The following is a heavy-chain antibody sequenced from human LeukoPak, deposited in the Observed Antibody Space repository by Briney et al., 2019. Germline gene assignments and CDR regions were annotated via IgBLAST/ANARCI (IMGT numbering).Heavy chain of an antibody. Sequence: SETLSLTCAVSGGSISSSNWWSWVRQPPGKGLEWIGEIYHSGSTNYNPSLKSRVTISVDKSKNQFSLKLSSVTAADTAVYYCASLNECYYDSSGFPEWGQGTLVTVSS. CDR3: ASLNECYYDSSGFPE. V-gene: IGHV4-4*02. CDR1: GGSISSSNW. J-gene: IGHJ4*02. CDR2: IYHSGST. D-gene: IGHD3-22*01.